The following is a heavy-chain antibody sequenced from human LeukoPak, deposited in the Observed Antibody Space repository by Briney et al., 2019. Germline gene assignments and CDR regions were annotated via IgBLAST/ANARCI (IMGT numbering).Heavy chain of an antibody. CDR3: ARLGATAENAFDI. V-gene: IGHV5-51*01. CDR1: GYSFTSYW. D-gene: IGHD5-12*01. Sequence: GESLKISCKGSGYSFTSYWIGWVRQMPGKGLEWIGIIYPGDSDTRYSPSFQGQVTISADKSISTAYLQWSSLKASDTAMYHCARLGATAENAFDIWGQGTMVTVSS. CDR2: IYPGDSDT. J-gene: IGHJ3*02.